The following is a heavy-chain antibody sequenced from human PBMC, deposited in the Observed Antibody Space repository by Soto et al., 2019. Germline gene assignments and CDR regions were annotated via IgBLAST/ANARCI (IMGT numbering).Heavy chain of an antibody. V-gene: IGHV3-30*03. Sequence: QVQLVESGGGVVQPGRSLRLSCAASGFTFSSYGMHWVRQAPGKGLEWVAVISYDGSNKYYADSVKGRFTISRDNSKKTLYLQMNSLRAEDTAVYYCAIYSSGWYPLDYWGQGTLVTVSS. CDR3: AIYSSGWYPLDY. D-gene: IGHD6-19*01. CDR2: ISYDGSNK. J-gene: IGHJ4*02. CDR1: GFTFSSYG.